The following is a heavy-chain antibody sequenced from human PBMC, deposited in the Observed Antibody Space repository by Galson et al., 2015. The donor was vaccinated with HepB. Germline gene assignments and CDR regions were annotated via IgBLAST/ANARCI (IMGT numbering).Heavy chain of an antibody. V-gene: IGHV5-51*01. CDR1: GYSLTSYW. CDR3: ARQQLAEKTYYYYYGMDV. Sequence: QSGAEVKKPGESLRISCKGSGYSLTSYWISWVRQMPGKGLEWMGIIYPGDSDTRYSPSFQGQVTISADKSISTAYLQWSSLKASDTAMYYCARQQLAEKTYYYYYGMDVWGQGTTVTVSS. CDR2: IYPGDSDT. D-gene: IGHD6-13*01. J-gene: IGHJ6*02.